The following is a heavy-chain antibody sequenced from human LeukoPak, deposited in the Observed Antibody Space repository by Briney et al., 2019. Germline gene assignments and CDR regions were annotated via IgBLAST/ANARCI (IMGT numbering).Heavy chain of an antibody. Sequence: SETLSLTCAVYGGSFSGYYWSWIRQPPGKGLEWIGEINHSGSTNYNPSLKSRVTISVDTSKNQFSLKLSSVTAADTAVYYCARAALEYYYDSSGYYFFDYWGQGTLVTVSS. J-gene: IGHJ4*02. D-gene: IGHD3-22*01. V-gene: IGHV4-34*01. CDR1: GGSFSGYY. CDR3: ARAALEYYYDSSGYYFFDY. CDR2: INHSGST.